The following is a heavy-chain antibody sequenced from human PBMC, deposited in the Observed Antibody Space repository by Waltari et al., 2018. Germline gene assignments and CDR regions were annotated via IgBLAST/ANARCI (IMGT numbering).Heavy chain of an antibody. Sequence: QVQLVQSGAEVKKPGASVKVSCKASGYTFTSYAIHWVRQAPGQRLEWMGWINAGNGNTKYSQKFQGRVTITRDTSASTAYMELSSLRSEDTAVYYCARDGTYYGSGSYYSYWGQGTLVTVSS. J-gene: IGHJ4*02. CDR3: ARDGTYYGSGSYYSY. V-gene: IGHV1-3*01. CDR2: INAGNGNT. D-gene: IGHD3-10*01. CDR1: GYTFTSYA.